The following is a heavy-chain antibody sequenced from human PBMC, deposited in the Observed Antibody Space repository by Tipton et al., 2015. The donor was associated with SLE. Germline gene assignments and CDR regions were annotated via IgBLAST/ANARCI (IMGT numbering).Heavy chain of an antibody. CDR2: INHSGST. J-gene: IGHJ4*02. D-gene: IGHD4-11*01. CDR3: ARVGHSPPDY. Sequence: TLSLTCAVYGGSFSGYYWSWIRQPPGKGLEWIGEINHSGSTNYNPSLKSLVTISVDTAKNQFSLKLSSVTAADTAVYYCARVGHSPPDYWGEGTLDTVPT. V-gene: IGHV4-34*01. CDR1: GGSFSGYY.